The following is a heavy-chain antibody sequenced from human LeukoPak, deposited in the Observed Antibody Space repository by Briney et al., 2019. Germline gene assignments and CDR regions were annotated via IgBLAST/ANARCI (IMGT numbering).Heavy chain of an antibody. CDR2: IYPDDSDT. J-gene: IGHJ4*02. Sequence: GESLKISCKGSGYSFTNYWICWVRQMPGKGLEWMGIIYPDDSDTRYSPSFQGQVTISADKSISAAYLQWSSLKASDTAMYYCGRSVGYCSNGVCSVFDYWGQGTLVTVSS. CDR1: GYSFTNYW. CDR3: GRSVGYCSNGVCSVFDY. D-gene: IGHD2-8*01. V-gene: IGHV5-51*03.